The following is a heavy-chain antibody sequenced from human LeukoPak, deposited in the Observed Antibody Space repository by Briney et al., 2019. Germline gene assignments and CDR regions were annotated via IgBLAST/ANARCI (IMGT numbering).Heavy chain of an antibody. Sequence: SETLSLTCTVSGDSISSSSYYWGWIRQPPGKGLEWIGSIYYSGSTYYNPSLKSRVTISVDTSKNQFSLKLSSVTAADTAVYYCARIQPHYGGNTQHYFDYWGQGTLVTVSS. CDR1: GDSISSSSYY. CDR3: ARIQPHYGGNTQHYFDY. D-gene: IGHD4-23*01. CDR2: IYYSGST. J-gene: IGHJ4*02. V-gene: IGHV4-39*01.